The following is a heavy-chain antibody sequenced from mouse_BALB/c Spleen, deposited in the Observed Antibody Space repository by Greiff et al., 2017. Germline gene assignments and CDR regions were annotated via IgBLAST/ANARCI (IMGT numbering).Heavy chain of an antibody. CDR2: IDPENGDT. Sequence: EVKLLESGAELVRSGASVKLSCTASGFNIKDYYMHWVKQRPEQGLEWIGWIDPENGDTEYAPKFQGKATMTADTSSNTAYLQLSSLTSEDTAVYYCNAAVVARYAMDYWGQGTSVTVSS. J-gene: IGHJ4*01. CDR3: NAAVVARYAMDY. V-gene: IGHV14-4*02. CDR1: GFNIKDYY. D-gene: IGHD1-1*01.